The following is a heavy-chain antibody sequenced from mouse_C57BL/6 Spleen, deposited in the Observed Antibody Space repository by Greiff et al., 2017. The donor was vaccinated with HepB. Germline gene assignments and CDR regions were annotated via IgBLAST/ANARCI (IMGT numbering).Heavy chain of an antibody. CDR2: IDPNSGGT. D-gene: IGHD4-1*01. V-gene: IGHV1-72*01. Sequence: VQLQQPGAELVKPGASVKLSCKASGYTFTSYWMHWVQQRPGRGLEWIGRIDPNSGGTKYNEKFKSKATMTEDKPYSTAYMQSSSLTSEDAAVYYCARDRTGTGYYFDYWGQGTTLTVSS. CDR1: GYTFTSYW. J-gene: IGHJ2*01. CDR3: ARDRTGTGYYFDY.